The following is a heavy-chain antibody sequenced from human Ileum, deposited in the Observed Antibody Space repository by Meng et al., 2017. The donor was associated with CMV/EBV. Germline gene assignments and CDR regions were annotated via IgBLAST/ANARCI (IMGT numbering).Heavy chain of an antibody. CDR3: ARVWGIAVRPLDY. V-gene: IGHV4-30-4*01. J-gene: IGHJ4*02. CDR1: GHSRRRGNYY. CDR2: IHDSGST. D-gene: IGHD6-6*01. Sequence: PGLVKPSPTLFPTCTLSGHSRRRGNYYWSWIRHTPGKGLEWIGHIHDSGSTYYNPSLQSRVTISVDTSKNQFSLKLSSVTAADTAVYYCARVWGIAVRPLDYWGQGTLVTVSS.